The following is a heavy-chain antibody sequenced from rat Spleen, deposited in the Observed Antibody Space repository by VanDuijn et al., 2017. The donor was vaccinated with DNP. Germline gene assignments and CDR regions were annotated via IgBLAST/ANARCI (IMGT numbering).Heavy chain of an antibody. CDR2: IRYSGST. J-gene: IGHJ4*01. V-gene: IGHV3-1*01. Sequence: EVQLQESGPGLVKPSQSLSLTCSVTGYSITSNYWGWIRQFPGNKMKVIGHIRYSGSTSYNPSLKSRISITRETSKNQFFLQLNSVTTEDTATYYCASYYYDCYYAMDAWGQGTSVTVSS. D-gene: IGHD1-12*01. CDR1: GYSITSNY. CDR3: ASYYYDCYYAMDA.